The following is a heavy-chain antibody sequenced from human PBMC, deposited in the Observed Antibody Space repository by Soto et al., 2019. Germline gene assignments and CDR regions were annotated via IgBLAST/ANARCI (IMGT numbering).Heavy chain of an antibody. CDR2: ITGTGGST. Sequence: LRLSCAASGFTFSGYAMSWVRQAPGKGLEWVSTITGTGGSTYYADSVTGRFTISRDKSKNTVYLQMDSLRAEDTAVYYCAKLSSGFYNNFDYWGQGTLVTVSS. CDR1: GFTFSGYA. CDR3: AKLSSGFYNNFDY. D-gene: IGHD6-19*01. V-gene: IGHV3-23*01. J-gene: IGHJ4*02.